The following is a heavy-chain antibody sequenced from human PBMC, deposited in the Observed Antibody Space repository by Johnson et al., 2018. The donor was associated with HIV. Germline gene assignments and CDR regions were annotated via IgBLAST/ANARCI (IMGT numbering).Heavy chain of an antibody. J-gene: IGHJ3*02. CDR1: GFTVSSNY. CDR2: ISWNSGSI. Sequence: VQMVESGGGLVQPGRSLRLSCAASGFTVSSNYMTWVRQAPGKGLEWVSAISWNSGSIGYADSVKGRFTISRDNAKNSMYLQMNSLRAEDTAVYYCARGSRYTHDNDDVYLLQAFDIWGQGTMVTVSS. V-gene: IGHV3-48*04. D-gene: IGHD3-16*01. CDR3: ARGSRYTHDNDDVYLLQAFDI.